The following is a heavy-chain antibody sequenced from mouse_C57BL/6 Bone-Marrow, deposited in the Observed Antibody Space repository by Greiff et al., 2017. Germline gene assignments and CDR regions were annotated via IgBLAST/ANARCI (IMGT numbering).Heavy chain of an antibody. V-gene: IGHV1-85*01. CDR3: DYYGSSYY. CDR1: GYTFTSYD. Sequence: VHLVESGPELVKPGASVKLSCKASGYTFTSYDINWVKQRPGQGLEWIGWIYPRDGSTKYNEKFKGKATLTVDTSSSTAYMELHSLTSEDSAVYFCDYYGSSYYWGTGTTVTVSS. J-gene: IGHJ1*03. D-gene: IGHD1-1*01. CDR2: IYPRDGST.